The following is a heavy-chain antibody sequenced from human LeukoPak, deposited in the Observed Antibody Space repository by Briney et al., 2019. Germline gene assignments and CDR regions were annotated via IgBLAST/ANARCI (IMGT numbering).Heavy chain of an antibody. D-gene: IGHD3-9*01. CDR3: ARSAWDYDILTGYHPTFFDY. CDR2: INAGNGNT. CDR1: GYTFTSYA. V-gene: IGHV1-3*03. J-gene: IGHJ4*02. Sequence: GASVKVSCKASGYTFTSYAMHWVRQAPGQRLEWMGWINAGNGNTKYSQEFQGGVTITRDTPASTAYMELSSLRSEDMAVYYCARSAWDYDILTGYHPTFFDYWGQGTLVTVSS.